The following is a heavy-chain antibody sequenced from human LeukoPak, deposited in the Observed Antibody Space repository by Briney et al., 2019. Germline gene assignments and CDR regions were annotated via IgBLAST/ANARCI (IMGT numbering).Heavy chain of an antibody. Sequence: SETLSLTCAVYGGSFSGYYWSWIRQPPGKGLEWIGEINHSGSTNYNPSLKSRVTISVDTSKSQFSLKLSSVTAADTAVYYCARFRAWPLSYYFDYWGQGTLVTVSS. V-gene: IGHV4-34*01. D-gene: IGHD3-16*01. CDR1: GGSFSGYY. J-gene: IGHJ4*02. CDR3: ARFRAWPLSYYFDY. CDR2: INHSGST.